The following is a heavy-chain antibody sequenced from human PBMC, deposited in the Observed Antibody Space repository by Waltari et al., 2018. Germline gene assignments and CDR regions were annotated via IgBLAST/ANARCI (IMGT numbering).Heavy chain of an antibody. CDR3: ARFSKSANWIDP. CDR1: GGSISSRGSY. V-gene: IGHV4-39*01. J-gene: IGHJ5*02. Sequence: QLQLQESGPGLVKPSETLSLTCTVSGGSISSRGSYSGWIRQPPGKGLEWIGSISYSGITYYNTSLMSRVTISVDTSKNQFSLKLTSVIAAETAVFYCARFSKSANWIDPWGQGTLVTVSS. D-gene: IGHD3-3*02. CDR2: ISYSGIT.